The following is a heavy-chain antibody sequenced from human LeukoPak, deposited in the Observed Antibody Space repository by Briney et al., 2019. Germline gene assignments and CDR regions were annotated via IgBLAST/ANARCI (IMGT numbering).Heavy chain of an antibody. CDR1: GFTFSSYG. CDR3: AKAGGNYYGSGRLRGYYFDY. V-gene: IGHV3-30*18. D-gene: IGHD3-10*01. Sequence: GGSLRLSCAASGFTFSSYGMHWVRQAPGKGLEWVAVISYDGSNKYYADSVKGRFTVSRDNSKNTLYLQMNSLRAEDTAVYYCAKAGGNYYGSGRLRGYYFDYWGQGTLVTVSS. J-gene: IGHJ4*02. CDR2: ISYDGSNK.